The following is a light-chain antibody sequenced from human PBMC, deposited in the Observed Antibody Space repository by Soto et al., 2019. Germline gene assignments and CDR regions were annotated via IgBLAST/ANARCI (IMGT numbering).Light chain of an antibody. Sequence: EIVMTQSPATLSVSPGERATLSCRAIQSVSGNLAWYQQKVGQTPRLLIHGASTRATGIAARFSGSGSGTEFTLTISGLQSEDFATYYCQQYNNWPVTFGGGTKVDIK. CDR1: QSVSGN. V-gene: IGKV3D-15*01. CDR3: QQYNNWPVT. CDR2: GAS. J-gene: IGKJ4*01.